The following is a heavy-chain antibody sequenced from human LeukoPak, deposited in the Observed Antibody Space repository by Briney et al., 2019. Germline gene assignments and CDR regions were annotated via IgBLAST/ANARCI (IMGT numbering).Heavy chain of an antibody. CDR2: LSGSGITT. V-gene: IGHV3-23*01. Sequence: GGCLRLAWAASGFTFSNSAMSCVRQDPGKGLEWVSTLSGSGITTYYAVSVKGRFTISRDNSKNTLYLQMNSLRAEDTAVYYCAKGIYSSGWSYFDYWGHGTLVTVSS. CDR3: AKGIYSSGWSYFDY. D-gene: IGHD6-19*01. CDR1: GFTFSNSA. J-gene: IGHJ4*01.